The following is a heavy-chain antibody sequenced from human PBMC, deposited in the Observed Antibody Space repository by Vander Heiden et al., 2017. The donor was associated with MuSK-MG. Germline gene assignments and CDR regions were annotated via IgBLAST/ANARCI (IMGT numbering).Heavy chain of an antibody. Sequence: QVQLQESGPGLVKPSQTLSLTCTVSGGSISSGSYYWSWIRQPAGKGLEWMGRIYTSGSTNYNPALKSRVTISVDTSKNQFSLKLSSVTAAETAVYYCARGYRAVAGTWFDYWGQGTLVTVSS. D-gene: IGHD6-19*01. J-gene: IGHJ4*02. CDR3: ARGYRAVAGTWFDY. CDR1: GGSISSGSYY. CDR2: IYTSGST. V-gene: IGHV4-61*02.